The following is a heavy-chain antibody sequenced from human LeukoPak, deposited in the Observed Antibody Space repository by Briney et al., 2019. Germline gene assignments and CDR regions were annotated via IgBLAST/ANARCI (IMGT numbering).Heavy chain of an antibody. Sequence: GGSLRLSCAASGFTFSSYSRNGGRQAPARGREWVSSITSSSSYIYCADSVKGRFTISRDNAKNSLYLQMNSLRAEDTAVYYCARDRAGSFASWGPGTLVTASS. V-gene: IGHV3-21*01. D-gene: IGHD1-26*01. CDR1: GFTFSSYS. CDR3: ARDRAGSFAS. J-gene: IGHJ4*02. CDR2: ITSSSSYI.